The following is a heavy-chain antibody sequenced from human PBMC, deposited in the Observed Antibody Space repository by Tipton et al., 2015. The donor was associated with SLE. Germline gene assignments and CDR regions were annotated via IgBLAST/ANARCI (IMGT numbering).Heavy chain of an antibody. CDR2: IVPILGVG. V-gene: IGHV1-69*09. Sequence: QVQLVQSGAEVKKAGSSVKVSCKASGGSFSSYGFSWLRQAPGQGLEWMGGIVPILGVGTYAQKFQDRLTITADMSTKTAYVELSSLGSEDAAVYYCARGGVSSGGLYFDYWGQGTLVTVSS. J-gene: IGHJ4*02. CDR3: ARGGVSSGGLYFDY. CDR1: GGSFSSYG. D-gene: IGHD3-22*01.